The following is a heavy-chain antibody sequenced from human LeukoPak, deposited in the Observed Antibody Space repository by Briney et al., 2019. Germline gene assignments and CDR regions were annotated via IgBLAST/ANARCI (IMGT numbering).Heavy chain of an antibody. Sequence: PSETLSLTCAVYGGSFSGYYWSWIRQPPGKGLEWIGEINHSGSTNYNPSLKSRVTMSVDTSKNQFSLKLSSVTAADTAVYYCARGAYRITISWAFFDYWGQGTLVTVSS. J-gene: IGHJ4*02. D-gene: IGHD3-3*01. CDR1: GGSFSGYY. V-gene: IGHV4-34*01. CDR3: ARGAYRITISWAFFDY. CDR2: INHSGST.